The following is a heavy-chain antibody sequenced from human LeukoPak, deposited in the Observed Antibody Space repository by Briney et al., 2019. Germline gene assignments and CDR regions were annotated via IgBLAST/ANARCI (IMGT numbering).Heavy chain of an antibody. Sequence: SETLSLTCTVSNYSISTDYYWGWIRQPPGKGLEWIGTMYHSGSTYYNPSLKSRVTISVDTSKNQFSLKVSSVTAADTAVYYCARGSSTGYYGMYFFDSWGQGTLVTVSS. CDR2: MYHSGST. V-gene: IGHV4-38-2*02. CDR1: NYSISTDYY. CDR3: ARGSSTGYYGMYFFDS. J-gene: IGHJ4*02. D-gene: IGHD3-22*01.